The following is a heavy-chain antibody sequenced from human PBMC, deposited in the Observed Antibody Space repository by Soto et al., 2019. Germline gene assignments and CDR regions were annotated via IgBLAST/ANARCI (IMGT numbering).Heavy chain of an antibody. Sequence: XGSLRLSCAAAGFTFSSYSMNWVRQAPGKGLEWVSYITPSSDTIYYADSVKGRFTISRDNGKNSLYLQMNSLRDEDTAVYYCARDIGSGWYYFDYWGQGDMVTVSS. CDR1: GFTFSSYS. J-gene: IGHJ4*02. CDR3: ARDIGSGWYYFDY. CDR2: ITPSSDTI. D-gene: IGHD6-19*01. V-gene: IGHV3-48*02.